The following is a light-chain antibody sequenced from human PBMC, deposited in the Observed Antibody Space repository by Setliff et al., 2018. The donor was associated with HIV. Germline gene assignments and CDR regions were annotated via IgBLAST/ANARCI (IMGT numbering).Light chain of an antibody. J-gene: IGLJ1*01. CDR1: SSDGGGYSH. V-gene: IGLV2-14*03. CDR3: ASYAITNTLP. Sequence: QSALTQPASGSGSPGQSITISCTGTSSDGGGYSHVSWYQQHPGKAPKLIIYEVRNRPSGVSTRFSGSKSGNTASLTISGLQPEDEADYYCASYAITNTLPFGTGTKVTVL. CDR2: EVR.